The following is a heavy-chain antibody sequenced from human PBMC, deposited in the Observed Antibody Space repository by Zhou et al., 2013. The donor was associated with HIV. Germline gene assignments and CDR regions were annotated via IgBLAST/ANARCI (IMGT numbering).Heavy chain of an antibody. V-gene: IGHV1-18*01. CDR2: INTYNGDR. Sequence: VQLLQSGTEVKKPGASVKVSCKASGYTFINYGITWVRQAPGQGLEWMGWINTYNGDRKYLQKFQGRVTMTTNTSTNTVYMELRSLRSDDTAVYYCARDDPYCGGGICYPIYYHGMDVWGQGTTVIVSS. CDR3: ARDDPYCGGGICYPIYYHGMDV. CDR1: GYTFINYG. D-gene: IGHD2-15*01. J-gene: IGHJ6*02.